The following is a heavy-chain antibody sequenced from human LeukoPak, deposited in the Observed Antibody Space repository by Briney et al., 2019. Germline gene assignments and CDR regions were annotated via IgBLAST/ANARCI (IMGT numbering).Heavy chain of an antibody. D-gene: IGHD6-13*01. CDR3: AKDPQYSTSWSDY. Sequence: GGSLRLSCAASGFTFSSYAMSWVRQAPGKGLEWVSAISDSGGDTYYADSVKGRFTISRDNSKNTLYLQMSSLRVEDAAVYYCAKDPQYSTSWSDYWGQGTLVIVSS. CDR2: ISDSGGDT. V-gene: IGHV3-23*01. J-gene: IGHJ4*02. CDR1: GFTFSSYA.